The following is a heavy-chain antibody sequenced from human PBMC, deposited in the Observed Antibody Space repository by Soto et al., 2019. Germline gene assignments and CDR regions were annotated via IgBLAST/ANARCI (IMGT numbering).Heavy chain of an antibody. Sequence: PGGSLRLSCAASGFTFSSYWMHWVRQAPGKGLVWVPRINSDGSSTSYADSVKGRFTISRDNAKNTLYLQMNSLRAEDTAVYYCARDLTPYYDFWSGYSTGPFDYWGQGTLVTVSS. CDR3: ARDLTPYYDFWSGYSTGPFDY. D-gene: IGHD3-3*01. V-gene: IGHV3-74*01. CDR2: INSDGSST. J-gene: IGHJ4*02. CDR1: GFTFSSYW.